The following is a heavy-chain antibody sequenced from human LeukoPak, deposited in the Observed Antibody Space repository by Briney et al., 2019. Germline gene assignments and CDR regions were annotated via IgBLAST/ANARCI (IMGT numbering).Heavy chain of an antibody. CDR3: ARVHYYDSSGYYYFDY. V-gene: IGHV1-46*01. J-gene: IGHJ4*02. CDR2: INPSGGST. D-gene: IGHD3-22*01. Sequence: GASVTVSCKASGYTFTSYFIHWVRQAPGQGLEWMGIINPSGGSTGYPQKFQGRVTMTRDTSTSTVYMELSSLRSEDAAVYYCARVHYYDSSGYYYFDYWGQGTLVTVSS. CDR1: GYTFTSYF.